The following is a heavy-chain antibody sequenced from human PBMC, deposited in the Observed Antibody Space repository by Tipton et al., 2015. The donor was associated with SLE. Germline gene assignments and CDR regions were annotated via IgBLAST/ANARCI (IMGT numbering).Heavy chain of an antibody. CDR1: GYSISSGYY. CDR2: IYHSGST. Sequence: TLSLTCAVSGYSISSGYYWGWIRQPPGKGLEWIGSIYHSGSTYYNPSLKSRVTISVDTSKNQFSLKLSSVTAADTAVYYCARGGPSGWHFFDIWGQGTMVTVSS. V-gene: IGHV4-38-2*01. CDR3: ARGGPSGWHFFDI. J-gene: IGHJ3*02. D-gene: IGHD6-19*01.